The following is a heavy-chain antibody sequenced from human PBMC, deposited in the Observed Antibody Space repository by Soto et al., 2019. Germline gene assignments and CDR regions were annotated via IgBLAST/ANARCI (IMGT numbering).Heavy chain of an antibody. V-gene: IGHV4-34*01. Sequence: QVQLQQWGAGLLKPSETPSLTCDVYGGSFSRYYWNWIRQPPGKGLEWLGEINHSGSTNYNPSLESRVTISLDTSKTQFSLKLTSVTAADTAVYYCARGEGRLVGTWFDPWGQGTLVTVSS. CDR1: GGSFSRYY. D-gene: IGHD5-12*01. CDR3: ARGEGRLVGTWFDP. J-gene: IGHJ5*02. CDR2: INHSGST.